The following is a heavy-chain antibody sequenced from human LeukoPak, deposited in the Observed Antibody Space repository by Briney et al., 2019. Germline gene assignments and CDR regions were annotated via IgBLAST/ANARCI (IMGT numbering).Heavy chain of an antibody. J-gene: IGHJ4*02. CDR3: ARGRSYDSSGYYYGPFDY. CDR2: INHSGST. V-gene: IGHV4-34*01. CDR1: GGSFSDYY. D-gene: IGHD3-22*01. Sequence: SETLSLTCAVYGGSFSDYYWSWIRQPPGKGLEWIGEINHSGSTNYNPSLKSRVTISVDTSKNQFSLKLSSVTAADTAVYYCARGRSYDSSGYYYGPFDYWGQGTLVTVSS.